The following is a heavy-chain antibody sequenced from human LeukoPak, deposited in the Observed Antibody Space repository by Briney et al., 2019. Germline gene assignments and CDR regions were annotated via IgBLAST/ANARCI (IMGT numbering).Heavy chain of an antibody. CDR1: GASLNNYN. D-gene: IGHD1-26*01. V-gene: IGHV4-39*01. CDR2: IYYSGST. Sequence: SETLSLTCAVYGASLNNYNWAWIRQSPVKGLEWIGSIYYSGSTYYNPSLKSRVTISVDTSKNQFSLKLSSVTAADTAVYYCARHWDRNWYFDLWGRGTLVTVSS. CDR3: ARHWDRNWYFDL. J-gene: IGHJ2*01.